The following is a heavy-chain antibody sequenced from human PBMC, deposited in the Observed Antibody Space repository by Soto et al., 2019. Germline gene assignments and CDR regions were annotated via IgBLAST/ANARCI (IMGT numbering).Heavy chain of an antibody. Sequence: GGSLRLSCAASGFTFNNYAMNWVRQAPGKGLEWVSRIGQSGATAYYTDSVEGRFTISRDNSKNTVDLQMNSLRADDTGVYYCAKRQQHLVLGRYYGMDVWGPGTTVTVSS. CDR3: AKRQQHLVLGRYYGMDV. J-gene: IGHJ6*02. V-gene: IGHV3-23*01. CDR2: IGQSGATA. CDR1: GFTFNNYA. D-gene: IGHD6-13*01.